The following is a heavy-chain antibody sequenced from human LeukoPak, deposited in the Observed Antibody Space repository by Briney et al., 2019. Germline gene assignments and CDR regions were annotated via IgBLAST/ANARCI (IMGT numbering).Heavy chain of an antibody. Sequence: GGSLRLSCTASGFTFGDYAMSWVRQAPGKGLEWLGFIRSKAYGGTTEYAASVKGRFTISRDDSKSIAYLQMNSLKTEDTAVYYCTRDCRSITMVRGVNYMDVWGKGTTVAVSS. V-gene: IGHV3-49*04. CDR2: IRSKAYGGTT. D-gene: IGHD3-10*01. J-gene: IGHJ6*03. CDR3: TRDCRSITMVRGVNYMDV. CDR1: GFTFGDYA.